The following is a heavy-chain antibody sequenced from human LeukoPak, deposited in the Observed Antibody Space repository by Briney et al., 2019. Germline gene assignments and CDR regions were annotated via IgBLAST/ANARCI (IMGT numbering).Heavy chain of an antibody. CDR1: GFTFSSYW. Sequence: PGGSLRLSCAASGFTFSSYWMSWVRQAPGKWLEWVANIKQDGSEKYYVDSVKGRFTISRDNAKNSLYLQMNSLRAEDTAVYYCARLGYCSSTSCYTEGYFDYWGQGTLVAVSS. D-gene: IGHD2-2*02. CDR3: ARLGYCSSTSCYTEGYFDY. J-gene: IGHJ4*02. CDR2: IKQDGSEK. V-gene: IGHV3-7*01.